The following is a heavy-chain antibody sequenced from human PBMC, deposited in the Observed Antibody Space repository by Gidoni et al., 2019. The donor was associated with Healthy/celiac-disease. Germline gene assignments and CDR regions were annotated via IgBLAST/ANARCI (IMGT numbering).Heavy chain of an antibody. CDR3: AKLVVAATLFDY. CDR2: ISYDGSNK. Sequence: QVQLVESGGGVVQPGRSLRLSCAASGFTFSSYGMHWVRQAPGKGLEWVAVISYDGSNKYYADSVKGRFTISRDNSKNTLYLQMNSLRAEDTAVYYCAKLVVAATLFDYWGQGTLVTVSS. J-gene: IGHJ4*02. D-gene: IGHD2-15*01. V-gene: IGHV3-30*18. CDR1: GFTFSSYG.